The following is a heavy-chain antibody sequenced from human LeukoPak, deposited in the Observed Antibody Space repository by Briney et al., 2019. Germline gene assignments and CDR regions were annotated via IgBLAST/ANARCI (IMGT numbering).Heavy chain of an antibody. Sequence: GGSLRLSCAASGFTFSSYWRHWVRQAPGKGLVWVSRINSDGRSTSYADSVKGRFTISRDNSKSTLHLQMNSLRAEDTAVYYCARHSSGYYHYDYWGPGTPVTVAS. CDR2: INSDGRST. J-gene: IGHJ4*01. CDR3: ARHSSGYYHYDY. D-gene: IGHD3-22*01. CDR1: GFTFSSYW. V-gene: IGHV3-74*01.